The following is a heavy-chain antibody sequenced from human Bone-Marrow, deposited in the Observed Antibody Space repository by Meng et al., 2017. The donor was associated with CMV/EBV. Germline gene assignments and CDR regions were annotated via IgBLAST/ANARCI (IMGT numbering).Heavy chain of an antibody. Sequence: GECLKISCAASGFTFSSYGMHWVRQAPGKGLEWVAFIRYDGSNKYYADSVKGRFTISRDNSKNTLYLQMNSLRAEDTAVYYCARGIGQQLGLPLDYWGQGTVVTVSS. J-gene: IGHJ4*02. CDR2: IRYDGSNK. CDR3: ARGIGQQLGLPLDY. D-gene: IGHD6-13*01. CDR1: GFTFSSYG. V-gene: IGHV3-30*02.